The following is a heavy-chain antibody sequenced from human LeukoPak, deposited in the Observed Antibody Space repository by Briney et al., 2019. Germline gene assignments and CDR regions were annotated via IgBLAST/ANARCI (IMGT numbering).Heavy chain of an antibody. V-gene: IGHV3-21*01. D-gene: IGHD5-18*01. CDR1: GFTFSSYS. J-gene: IGHJ4*02. CDR2: ISSSSSYI. Sequence: GGSLRLSCAASGFTFSSYSMNWVRQAPGKGLEWVSSISSSSSYIYYADSVKGRFTISRDNAKNSLYLQMNSLRAEDTAVYYCAKIGTAMVVAGAFDYWGQGTLVTVSS. CDR3: AKIGTAMVVAGAFDY.